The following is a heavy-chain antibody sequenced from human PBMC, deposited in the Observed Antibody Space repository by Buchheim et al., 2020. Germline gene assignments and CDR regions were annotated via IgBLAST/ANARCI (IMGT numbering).Heavy chain of an antibody. CDR1: GFTFSSYA. CDR3: ARSSTGSGWYYFDY. V-gene: IGHV3-30-3*01. J-gene: IGHJ4*02. D-gene: IGHD6-19*01. CDR2: ISYDGSNK. Sequence: QVQLVESGGGVVQPGRSLRLSCAASGFTFSSYAMHWVRQAPGKGLEWVAVISYDGSNKYYADSVKGRFTISRDNSKNTLYLQMNSLRAEDTAVYYCARSSTGSGWYYFDYWGQGTL.